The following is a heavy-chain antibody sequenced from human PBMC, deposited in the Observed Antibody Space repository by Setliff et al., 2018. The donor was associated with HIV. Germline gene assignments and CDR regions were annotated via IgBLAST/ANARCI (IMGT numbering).Heavy chain of an antibody. J-gene: IGHJ3*02. CDR3: ARVRSGSYYVRRDDAFDI. CDR1: GGSISSYC. D-gene: IGHD1-26*01. Sequence: SETLSLTCTVSGGSISSYCWSWIRQPPGKGLEWIGYIYYSGSTNYNPSLKSRVTISVDTSKNQFSLKLSSVTAADTAVYYCARVRSGSYYVRRDDAFDIWGQGTMVTVSS. CDR2: IYYSGST. V-gene: IGHV4-59*01.